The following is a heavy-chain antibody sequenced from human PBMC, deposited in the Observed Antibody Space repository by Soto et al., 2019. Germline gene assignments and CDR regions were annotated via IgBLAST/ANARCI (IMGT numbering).Heavy chain of an antibody. Sequence: ASVKVSCKASGYTFTSYAMHWGRQAPGQRLEWMGWINAGNGNTKYSQKFQGRVTITRDTSASTAYMELSSLRSEDTAVYYCARGDSSSWYGVGYWGQGTLVTVSS. CDR3: ARGDSSSWYGVGY. CDR2: INAGNGNT. D-gene: IGHD6-13*01. V-gene: IGHV1-3*01. CDR1: GYTFTSYA. J-gene: IGHJ4*02.